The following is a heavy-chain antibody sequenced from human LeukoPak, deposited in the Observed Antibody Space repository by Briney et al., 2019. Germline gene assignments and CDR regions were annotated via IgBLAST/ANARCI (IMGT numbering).Heavy chain of an antibody. Sequence: GGSLRLSCEGSGFTFSNYWMGWVRQAPGKGLQWVANIKTDGSEKYYVDSVKGRFTISRDNAKNSLFLQMNSLRAEDTAVYYCARGEEKYDFWSGYPPDYWGQGTLITVSS. CDR3: ARGEEKYDFWSGYPPDY. CDR2: IKTDGSEK. J-gene: IGHJ4*02. D-gene: IGHD3-3*01. V-gene: IGHV3-7*01. CDR1: GFTFSNYW.